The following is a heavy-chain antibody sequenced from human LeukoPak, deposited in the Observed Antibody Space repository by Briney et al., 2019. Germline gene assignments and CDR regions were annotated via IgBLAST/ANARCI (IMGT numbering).Heavy chain of an antibody. CDR2: ISSSGSSI. Sequence: GGSLRLSCAASGFTVNNYEMNWVRQAPGKGLEWVSYISSSGSSIYYADSVKGRFTISRDNAKNSLYLQMNSLRAEDTAVYYCTSEGYDYVWGNYRRVWGRGTLVTVSS. V-gene: IGHV3-48*03. D-gene: IGHD3-16*02. CDR3: TSEGYDYVWGNYRRV. CDR1: GFTVNNYE. J-gene: IGHJ2*01.